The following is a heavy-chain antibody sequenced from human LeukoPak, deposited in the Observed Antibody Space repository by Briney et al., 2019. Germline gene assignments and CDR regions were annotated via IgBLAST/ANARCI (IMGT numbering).Heavy chain of an antibody. Sequence: GGSLRLSGAASGFTLIIDWMSWVRQAPGKGLEWVSVIYSGGSRYYADSVKGRFTISRDNSKNTLYLQMNSLRAEDTAVYYCARAAAGDYYMDVWGKGTTVTVSS. D-gene: IGHD6-13*01. CDR2: IYSGGSR. CDR1: GFTLIIDW. J-gene: IGHJ6*03. V-gene: IGHV3-66*02. CDR3: ARAAAGDYYMDV.